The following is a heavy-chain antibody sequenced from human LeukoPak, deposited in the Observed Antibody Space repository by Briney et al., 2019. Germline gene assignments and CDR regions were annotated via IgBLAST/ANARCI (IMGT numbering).Heavy chain of an antibody. D-gene: IGHD6-19*01. CDR2: IIPIFGTA. Sequence: ASVKVSCKASGGTFSSYAISWVRQAPGQGLEWMGGIIPIFGTANYAQKLQGRVTITADESTSTAYMELSSLRSEDTAVYYCARDSGSSGWYYYFDYWGQGPLVTVSS. CDR3: ARDSGSSGWYYYFDY. CDR1: GGTFSSYA. J-gene: IGHJ4*02. V-gene: IGHV1-69*01.